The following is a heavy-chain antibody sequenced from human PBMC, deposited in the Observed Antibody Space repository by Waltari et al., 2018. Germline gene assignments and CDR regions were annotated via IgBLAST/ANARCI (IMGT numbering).Heavy chain of an antibody. CDR1: GGSISSSSYY. D-gene: IGHD6-6*01. CDR2: IYYSGST. V-gene: IGHV4-39*01. CDR3: ARHASSSSGDWFDP. J-gene: IGHJ5*02. Sequence: QLQLQESGPGLVKPSETLSHTCTVSGGSISSSSYYWGWIRQPPGKGLEWIGSIYYSGSTYYNPSLKSRVTISVDTSKNQFSLKLSSVTAADTAVYYCARHASSSSGDWFDPWGQGTLVTVSS.